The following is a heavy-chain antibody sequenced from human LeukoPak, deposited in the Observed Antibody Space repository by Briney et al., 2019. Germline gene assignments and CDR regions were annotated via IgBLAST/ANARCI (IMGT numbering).Heavy chain of an antibody. CDR1: GYSISSGYY. CDR2: IYHSGST. V-gene: IGHV4-38-2*01. CDR3: ARQNYYGSGRSGAFDI. J-gene: IGHJ3*02. Sequence: SETLSLXCAVSGYSISSGYYWGWIRQPPGKGLEWIGSIYHSGSTYYNPSLKSRVTISVDTSKNQFSLKLSSVTAADTAVYYCARQNYYGSGRSGAFDIWGQGTMVTVSS. D-gene: IGHD3-10*01.